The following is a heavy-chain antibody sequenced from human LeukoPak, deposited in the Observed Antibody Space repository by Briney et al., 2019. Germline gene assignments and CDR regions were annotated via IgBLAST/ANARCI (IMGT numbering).Heavy chain of an antibody. V-gene: IGHV1-2*02. CDR1: GYSFTGYY. CDR3: ARDRRILGWFDP. D-gene: IGHD2-15*01. Sequence: ASVKVSCKASGYSFTGYYMHWVRQAPGQGLEWMGWIKPNSGGTNYAQKFQGRVTMTRDTPISTAYMELSRLRSGDTAVYYCARDRRILGWFDPWGQGTLVTVSS. J-gene: IGHJ5*02. CDR2: IKPNSGGT.